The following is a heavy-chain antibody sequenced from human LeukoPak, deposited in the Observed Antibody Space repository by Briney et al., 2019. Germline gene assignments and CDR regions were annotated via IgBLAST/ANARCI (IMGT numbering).Heavy chain of an antibody. CDR2: IYHSGST. J-gene: IGHJ6*04. CDR1: GGSISSGGYS. V-gene: IGHV4-30-2*02. Sequence: SETLSLTCAVSGGSISSGGYSWSWIRQPPGKGLEWIGYIYHSGSTYYNPSLKSRVTISVDRSKNQFSLKLSSVTAADTAVYYCARLGEKGKTGAIGVWGKGTTVTVSP. CDR3: ARLGEKGKTGAIGV. D-gene: IGHD1-1*01.